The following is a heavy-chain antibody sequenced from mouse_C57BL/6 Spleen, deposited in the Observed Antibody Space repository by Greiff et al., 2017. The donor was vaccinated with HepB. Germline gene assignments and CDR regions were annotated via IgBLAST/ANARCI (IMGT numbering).Heavy chain of an antibody. CDR2: IHPNSGST. CDR3: ARRYYYGSSCFDY. V-gene: IGHV1-64*01. J-gene: IGHJ2*01. D-gene: IGHD1-1*01. CDR1: GYTFTSYW. Sequence: QVQLQQPGAELVKPGASVKLSCKASGYTFTSYWMHWVKQRPGQGLEWIGMIHPNSGSTNYNEKFKSKATLTVDKSSSTAYMQLSSLTSEDSAVYYCARRYYYGSSCFDYWGQGTTLTVSS.